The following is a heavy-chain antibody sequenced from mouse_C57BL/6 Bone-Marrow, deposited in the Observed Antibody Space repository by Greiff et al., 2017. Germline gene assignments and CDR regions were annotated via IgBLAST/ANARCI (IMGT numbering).Heavy chain of an antibody. V-gene: IGHV1-7*01. CDR2: INPSSGYT. CDR3: ASGHYYGFAY. CDR1: GYTFTSYW. D-gene: IGHD1-1*01. Sequence: QVQLQQSGAELAKPGASVKLSCKASGYTFTSYWMHWVKQRPGQGLEWIGYINPSSGYTKYNQKFKDKDTLTADKSSSTAYMQLSSLTYEDSAVYYCASGHYYGFAYWGQGTLVTVSA. J-gene: IGHJ3*01.